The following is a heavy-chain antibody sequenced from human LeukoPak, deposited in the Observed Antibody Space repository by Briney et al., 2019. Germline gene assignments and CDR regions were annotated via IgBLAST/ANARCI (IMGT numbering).Heavy chain of an antibody. Sequence: SVKVSCKASGGTFSSHGISWVRQVPGHGLEWMGGIVPIFGRAKYAQKFQDRVTITADESTSTVYMELSSLRSEDTAVDYCARRYSGYDFSFDPWGQGTLVTVSS. D-gene: IGHD5-12*01. CDR2: IVPIFGRA. J-gene: IGHJ5*02. CDR3: ARRYSGYDFSFDP. CDR1: GGTFSSHG. V-gene: IGHV1-69*01.